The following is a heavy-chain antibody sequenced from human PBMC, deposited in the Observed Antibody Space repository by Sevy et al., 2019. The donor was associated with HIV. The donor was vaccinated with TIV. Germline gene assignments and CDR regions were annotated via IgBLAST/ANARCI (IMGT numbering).Heavy chain of an antibody. CDR1: GFTFDDYA. J-gene: IGHJ6*02. Sequence: GGSLRLSCAASGFTFDDYAMHWVRQAPGKGLEWVSGISWDSNAIGYADSLRGRFTISRDNAKNSLYLQMSSLRAEDTALYYCAKDKGYSYGSYGMDVWGQGTTVTVSS. CDR2: ISWDSNAI. D-gene: IGHD5-18*01. V-gene: IGHV3-9*01. CDR3: AKDKGYSYGSYGMDV.